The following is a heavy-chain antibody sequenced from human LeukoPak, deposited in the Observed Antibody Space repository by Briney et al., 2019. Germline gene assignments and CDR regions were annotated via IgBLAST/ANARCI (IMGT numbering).Heavy chain of an antibody. D-gene: IGHD3-10*01. J-gene: IGHJ5*01. CDR2: ISSSGSTI. Sequence: GGSLRLSCAASGFTFSSYEMNWVRQAPGKGLEWVSYISSSGSTIYYADSVKGRFTISRDNAKSSLYLQMNSLRAEDTAIYYCARGLNYYASGTYYNWFDSWGQGTLVTVSS. CDR3: ARGLNYYASGTYYNWFDS. CDR1: GFTFSSYE. V-gene: IGHV3-48*03.